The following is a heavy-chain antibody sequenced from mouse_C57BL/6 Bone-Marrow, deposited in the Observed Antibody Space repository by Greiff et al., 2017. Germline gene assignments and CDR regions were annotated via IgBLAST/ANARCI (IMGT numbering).Heavy chain of an antibody. V-gene: IGHV1-81*01. CDR2: IYPRSGNT. Sequence: VQLQQSGAELARPGASVKLSCKASGYTFTSYGISWVKQRTGQGLEWIGEIYPRSGNTYYNEKFKGKATLTADKSSSTAYMELRSLTSADSAVYFCARAYYGSSPCHWYFDVWGTGTTVTVSS. CDR3: ARAYYGSSPCHWYFDV. CDR1: GYTFTSYG. D-gene: IGHD1-1*01. J-gene: IGHJ1*03.